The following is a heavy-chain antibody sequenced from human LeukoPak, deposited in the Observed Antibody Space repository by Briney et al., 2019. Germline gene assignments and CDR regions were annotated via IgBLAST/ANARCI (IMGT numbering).Heavy chain of an antibody. CDR3: ARGVGYCTTTDCYRLDS. CDR1: GGSLCSHY. D-gene: IGHD2-2*03. Sequence: SDTLSLTRTVSGGSLCSHYWSWLRQPPGKGVVWVGYIHTSESTNYNPSLKSRVTISLDTSKNQLSLRLRSLTAADRAVYYCARGVGYCTTTDCYRLDSWGQGALVTLSS. V-gene: IGHV4-4*09. J-gene: IGHJ5*01. CDR2: IHTSEST.